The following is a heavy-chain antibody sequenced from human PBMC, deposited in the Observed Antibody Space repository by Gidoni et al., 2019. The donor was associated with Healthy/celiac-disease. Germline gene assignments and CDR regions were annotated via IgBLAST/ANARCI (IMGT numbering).Heavy chain of an antibody. CDR2: FDPEDGET. V-gene: IGHV1-24*01. CDR1: GYTLTELS. D-gene: IGHD2-2*01. J-gene: IGHJ6*02. CDR3: AVVPAAIQFYYYYYGMDV. Sequence: QVQLVQSGAEVKKPGASVKVSCKVSGYTLTELSMHWVRQAPGKGLEWMGGFDPEDGETIYAQKFQGRVTMTEDTSTDTAYMELSSLRSEDTAVYYCAVVPAAIQFYYYYYGMDVWGQGTTVTVSS.